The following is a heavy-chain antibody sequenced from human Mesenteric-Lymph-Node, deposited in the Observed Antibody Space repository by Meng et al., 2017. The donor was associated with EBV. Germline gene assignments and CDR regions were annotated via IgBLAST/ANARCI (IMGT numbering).Heavy chain of an antibody. CDR2: IFHSGST. J-gene: IGHJ1*01. V-gene: IGHV4-4*02. D-gene: IGHD2-15*01. CDR1: GDSISSDNW. Sequence: QVQLQESGPGLAKPSXXXXXTXXVSGDSISSDNWWSWVRQPPGKGLEWIGEIFHSGSTNYNPSLKSRVSMSVDKSKNQFSLKLNSVTAADTAVYYCAGYYCSGGSCLMVVQHWGQGSLVTVSS. CDR3: AGYYCSGGSCLMVVQH.